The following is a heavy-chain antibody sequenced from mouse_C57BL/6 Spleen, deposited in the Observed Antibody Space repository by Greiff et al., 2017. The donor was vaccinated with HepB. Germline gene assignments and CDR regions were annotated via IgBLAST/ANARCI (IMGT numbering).Heavy chain of an antibody. CDR3: ARWDYDYDGYYFDY. V-gene: IGHV1-64*01. Sequence: QVQLKQPGAELVKPGASVKLSCKASGYTFTSYWMHWVKQRPGQGLEWIGMIHPNSGSTNYNEKFKSKATLTVDKSSSTAYMQLSSLTSEDSAVYYCARWDYDYDGYYFDYWGQGTTLTVSS. J-gene: IGHJ2*01. D-gene: IGHD2-4*01. CDR2: IHPNSGST. CDR1: GYTFTSYW.